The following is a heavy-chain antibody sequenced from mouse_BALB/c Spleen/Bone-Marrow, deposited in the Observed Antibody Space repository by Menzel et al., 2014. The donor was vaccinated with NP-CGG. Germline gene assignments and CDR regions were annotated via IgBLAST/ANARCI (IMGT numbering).Heavy chain of an antibody. J-gene: IGHJ4*01. D-gene: IGHD2-10*02. CDR2: INPYSDGT. CDR1: GYTFTSYV. V-gene: IGHV1-14*01. Sequence: EVQLQQSGPELVKPGASVKMSCKASGYTFTSYVMHWVKQKPGQGLEWIGYINPYSDGTEYNEKFKGKATLTSDKFSSTAYMELSSLTSEDSAVYYCARSPSYGNYVDYWGQGTSVTVSS. CDR3: ARSPSYGNYVDY.